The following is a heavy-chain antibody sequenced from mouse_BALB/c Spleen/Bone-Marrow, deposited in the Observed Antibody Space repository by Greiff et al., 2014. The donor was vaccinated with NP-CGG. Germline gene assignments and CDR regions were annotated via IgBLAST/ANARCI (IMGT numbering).Heavy chain of an antibody. J-gene: IGHJ2*01. V-gene: IGHV5-6*02. CDR3: ARQTYYDYDGYFDY. D-gene: IGHD2-4*01. Sequence: EVMLVESGGDLVKPGGSLKLSCAASGFTSSSYGMSWVRQTPDKRLEWVATISSGGSYTYDPDSVKGRFTISRDNAKNTLYLQMSSLKSEDTAMYYCARQTYYDYDGYFDYWGQGTTLTVSS. CDR2: ISSGGSYT. CDR1: GFTSSSYG.